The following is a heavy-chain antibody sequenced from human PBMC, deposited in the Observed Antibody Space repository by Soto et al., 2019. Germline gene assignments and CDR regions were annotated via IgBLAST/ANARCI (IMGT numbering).Heavy chain of an antibody. CDR2: INHSGNT. D-gene: IGHD3-9*01. V-gene: IGHV4-34*01. Sequence: QVQLQQWSAGLLEPSETLSLTCAVYGGSFSGYYWSWIRQPPGKGLEWIGEINHSGNTNYNPSLKSRVTISVDKSKNQFSLKLSSVTAADTAVYYCASQGLPYFDWSPTPLYYMDVWGKGTTVTVSS. CDR1: GGSFSGYY. CDR3: ASQGLPYFDWSPTPLYYMDV. J-gene: IGHJ6*03.